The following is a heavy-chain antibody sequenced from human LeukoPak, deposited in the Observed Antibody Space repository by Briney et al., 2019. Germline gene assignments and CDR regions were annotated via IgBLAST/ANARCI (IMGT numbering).Heavy chain of an antibody. Sequence: GGSLRLSCAASGFTFSSYAMSWVRQAPGKGLEWVSAISGSGGSTYYADSVKGRFTISRDNSKNTLYLQMNSLRAEDTAVYYCAKGGLRSHTGNGAFDIWGQGTMVTVSS. D-gene: IGHD5/OR15-5a*01. V-gene: IGHV3-23*01. CDR3: AKGGLRSHTGNGAFDI. J-gene: IGHJ3*02. CDR2: ISGSGGST. CDR1: GFTFSSYA.